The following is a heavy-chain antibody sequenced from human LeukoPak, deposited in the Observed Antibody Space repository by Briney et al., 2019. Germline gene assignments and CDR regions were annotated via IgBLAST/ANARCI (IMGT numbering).Heavy chain of an antibody. CDR2: IYYSGST. V-gene: IGHV4-39*01. CDR1: GGSISSSSYY. Sequence: SETLSLTCTVSGGSISSSSYYWGWMRQPPGKGLEWIGSIYYSGSTYYNPSLKSRVTISVDTSKNQFSLKLSSVTAADTAVYYCARHVGDYYDSSGYYYEKYYFDYWGQGTLVTVSS. D-gene: IGHD3-22*01. J-gene: IGHJ4*02. CDR3: ARHVGDYYDSSGYYYEKYYFDY.